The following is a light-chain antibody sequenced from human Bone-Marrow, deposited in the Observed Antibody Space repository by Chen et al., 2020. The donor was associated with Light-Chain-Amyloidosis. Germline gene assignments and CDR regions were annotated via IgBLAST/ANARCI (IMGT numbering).Light chain of an antibody. V-gene: IGLV2-14*01. CDR1: SSDVGGDNH. J-gene: IGLJ1*01. CDR3: SSYTITNTLV. CDR2: EVT. Sequence: QSALTQPASVSGSPGQSITISCTGTSSDVGGDNHVSWYQQHPDKAPKLMIYEVTNRPSWVPDRFSGSKSDTTASLTISRLQTEDEADYCCSSYTITNTLVFGSGTRVTVL.